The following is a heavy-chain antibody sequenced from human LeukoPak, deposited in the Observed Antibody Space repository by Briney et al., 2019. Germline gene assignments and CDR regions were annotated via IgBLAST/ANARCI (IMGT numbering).Heavy chain of an antibody. D-gene: IGHD4-17*01. CDR2: ISAYNGNT. CDR3: ARRDDDYGDYLPNNWFDP. CDR1: GYTFTSYG. Sequence: ASVKVSYKASGYTFTSYGISWVRQAPGQGLEWMGWISAYNGNTNYAQKLQDRVTMTTDTSTSTAYMELRSLRSDDTAVYYCARRDDDYGDYLPNNWFDPWGQGTLVTVSS. J-gene: IGHJ5*02. V-gene: IGHV1-18*01.